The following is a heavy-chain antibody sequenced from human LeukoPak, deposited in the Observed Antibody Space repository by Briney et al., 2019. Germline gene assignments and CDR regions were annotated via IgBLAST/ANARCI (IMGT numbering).Heavy chain of an antibody. CDR2: ISGSGDNT. V-gene: IGHV3-23*01. D-gene: IGHD5-12*01. CDR3: AKFFLQYSGYGAFDY. Sequence: PGGSLRLSCAASAFTFSSYAMSWVRQAPGKGLEWVSSISGSGDNTYYGDSVKGRFTISRDNSKNTLYLQMNCLRAEDTAVYYCAKFFLQYSGYGAFDYWGQGTLVTVSS. J-gene: IGHJ4*02. CDR1: AFTFSSYA.